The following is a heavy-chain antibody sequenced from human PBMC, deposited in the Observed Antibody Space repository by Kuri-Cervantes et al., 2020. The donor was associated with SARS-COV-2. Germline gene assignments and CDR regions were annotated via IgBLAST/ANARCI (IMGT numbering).Heavy chain of an antibody. Sequence: GSLRLSCDISGGSISSYFWNWIRQPPGEGLEWIGYIYETGSTKYNPSLESRVTISLDTPRNQFSLKLSSVTAADSAVYYCARSGYYSRGVTYYYMDVWDKGTTVTVSS. CDR3: ARSGYYSRGVTYYYMDV. V-gene: IGHV4-59*12. J-gene: IGHJ6*03. CDR2: IYETGST. CDR1: GGSISSYF. D-gene: IGHD3-22*01.